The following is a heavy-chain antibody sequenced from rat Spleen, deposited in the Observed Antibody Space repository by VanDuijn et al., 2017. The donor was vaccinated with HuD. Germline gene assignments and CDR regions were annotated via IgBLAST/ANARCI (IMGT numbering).Heavy chain of an antibody. J-gene: IGHJ2*01. Sequence: EVQLVESDGGLVQPGRSLKISCAASGFIFSDYHLAWVRQAPTKGLEWVASIGTGPGDTYYRDSVKGRFTISRDYTKSTLFLQMDSLTSEDTATYYCTSSSVVAPYYFDYWGQGVMVTVSS. V-gene: IGHV5-25*01. CDR3: TSSSVVAPYYFDY. CDR1: GFIFSDYH. CDR2: IGTGPGDT. D-gene: IGHD3-8*01.